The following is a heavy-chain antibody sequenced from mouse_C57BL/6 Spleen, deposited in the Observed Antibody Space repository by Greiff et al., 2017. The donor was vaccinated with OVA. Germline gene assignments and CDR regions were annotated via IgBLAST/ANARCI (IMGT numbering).Heavy chain of an antibody. V-gene: IGHV3-6*01. Sequence: EVQLQESGPGLVKPSQSLSLTCSVTGYSITSGYYWNWIRQFPGNKLEWMGYISYDGSNNYNPSLKNRISITRDTSKNQFFLKLNSETTEDTATYYCARERGYGNSYAMDDWGQGTSVTVSS. D-gene: IGHD2-10*02. J-gene: IGHJ4*01. CDR1: GYSITSGYY. CDR3: ARERGYGNSYAMDD. CDR2: ISYDGSN.